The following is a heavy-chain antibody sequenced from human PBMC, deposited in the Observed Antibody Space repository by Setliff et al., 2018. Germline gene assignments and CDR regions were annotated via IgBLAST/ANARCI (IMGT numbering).Heavy chain of an antibody. CDR1: GFTFTSYA. V-gene: IGHV3-23*01. J-gene: IGHJ4*02. Sequence: PGGSLRLSCAASGFTFTSYAMRWVRQAPGKGLEWVSSISGSGGSTYYADSVKGRFTISRDNSKNTVYLEMNSLRAEDTAVYYCAKRGPYCSGGTCHYYFDYWGQGTLVTVSS. D-gene: IGHD2-15*01. CDR3: AKRGPYCSGGTCHYYFDY. CDR2: ISGSGGST.